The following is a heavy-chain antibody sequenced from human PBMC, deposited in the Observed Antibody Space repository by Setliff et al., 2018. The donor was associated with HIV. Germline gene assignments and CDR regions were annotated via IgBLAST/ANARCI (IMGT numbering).Heavy chain of an antibody. CDR1: GYTFNDNY. J-gene: IGHJ4*02. CDR2: ISAYNGNT. Sequence: ASVKVSCKASGYTFNDNYIHWVRRAPGQGLEWMGWISAYNGNTNYAQKLQGRVTMTTDTSTSTAYMELRSLRSDDTAVYYCARGTYFDYWGQGTLVTVSS. V-gene: IGHV1-18*04. CDR3: ARGTYFDY.